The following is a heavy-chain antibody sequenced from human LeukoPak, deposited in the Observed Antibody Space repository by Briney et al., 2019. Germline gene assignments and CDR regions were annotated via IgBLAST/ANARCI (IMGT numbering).Heavy chain of an antibody. CDR1: VFTFSSYS. CDR2: ISSVSAI. J-gene: IGHJ1*01. V-gene: IGHV3-48*02. D-gene: IGHD2-15*01. Sequence: GGSLRLSCAASVFTFSSYSMHWVRQAPGKGLEWVSQISSVSAIYYADSVKGRFTISRDNAKNSLYLQMNSLRDGDTAIYYCARGETRIVHWGQGTLVTVSS. CDR3: ARGETRIVH.